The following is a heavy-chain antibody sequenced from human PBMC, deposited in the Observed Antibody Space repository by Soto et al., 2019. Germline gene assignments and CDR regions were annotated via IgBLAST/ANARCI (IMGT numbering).Heavy chain of an antibody. CDR3: ARSPGDIVLVPTASDY. CDR1: GASIGTSNW. V-gene: IGHV4-4*02. J-gene: IGHJ4*02. D-gene: IGHD2-2*01. CDR2: IHDSGST. Sequence: SETLSLTCAVSGASIGTSNWWSWVRQSPGKGLEWIGEIHDSGSTEYNPSLKSRVTISRDNSKNTLYLQMNSLRAEDTAVYYCARSPGDIVLVPTASDYWGQGTLVTVSS.